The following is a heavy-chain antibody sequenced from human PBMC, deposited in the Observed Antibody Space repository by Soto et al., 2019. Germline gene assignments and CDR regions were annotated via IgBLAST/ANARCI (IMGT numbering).Heavy chain of an antibody. CDR3: ARGYCSGGSCYYNWFDP. Sequence: ASVKVSCKASGYTFTSYYMHWVQQAPGQGLEWMGIINPSGGSTSYAQKFQGRVTMTRDTSTSTVYMELSSLRSEDTAVYYCARGYCSGGSCYYNWFDPWGQGTLVTVS. CDR1: GYTFTSYY. D-gene: IGHD2-15*01. CDR2: INPSGGST. J-gene: IGHJ5*02. V-gene: IGHV1-46*03.